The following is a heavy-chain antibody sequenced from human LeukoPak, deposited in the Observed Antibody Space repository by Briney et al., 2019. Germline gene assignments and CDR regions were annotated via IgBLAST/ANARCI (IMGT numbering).Heavy chain of an antibody. CDR2: ISHSGNT. J-gene: IGHJ6*03. CDR3: ARCLIVTVAARGYRCYMDV. CDR1: GGSFNGYY. D-gene: IGHD2-21*02. V-gene: IGHV4-34*01. Sequence: SETPSLSCGVYGGSFNGYYWSWIRQPPGKGLEWIGEISHSGNTNYNPSLKSRVTMSVDMSTKQLSLRLSSVTAADTAVYYCARCLIVTVAARGYRCYMDVWGNGTTVAVSS.